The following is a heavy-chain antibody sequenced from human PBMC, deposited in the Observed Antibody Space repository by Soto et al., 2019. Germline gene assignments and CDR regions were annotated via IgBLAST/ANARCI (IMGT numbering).Heavy chain of an antibody. J-gene: IGHJ4*02. D-gene: IGHD1-1*01. V-gene: IGHV3-15*01. Sequence: GSLSLSCAAAGLTLEKHWMTWVRQAPGKGPEWVGRIKSKADGGTTDYATAVKGRVTISRDDSNNMFYLQMNSLKTEDTAVYYCTTGYLRLEYWGQGTVVTVSS. CDR1: GLTLEKHW. CDR3: TTGYLRLEY. CDR2: IKSKADGGTT.